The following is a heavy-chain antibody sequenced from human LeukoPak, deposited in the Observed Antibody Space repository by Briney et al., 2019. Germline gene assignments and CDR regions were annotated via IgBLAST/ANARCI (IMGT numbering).Heavy chain of an antibody. CDR3: ARQPSASTVFDY. D-gene: IGHD5/OR15-5a*01. J-gene: IGHJ4*02. CDR2: IYSGGNT. Sequence: PGGSLRLSCAASGFTVSNSYMSWVRQAPGKGLEWVSAIYSGGNTFYADSVKGRFTISRDNSKNTVDFQMNSLRAEDTAMYYCARQPSASTVFDYWGREPWSPSPQ. CDR1: GFTVSNSY. V-gene: IGHV3-53*01.